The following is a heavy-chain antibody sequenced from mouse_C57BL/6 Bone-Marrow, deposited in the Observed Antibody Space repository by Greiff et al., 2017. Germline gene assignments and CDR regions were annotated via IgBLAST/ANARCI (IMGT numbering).Heavy chain of an antibody. Sequence: EVKLVESGEGLVKPGGSLKLSCAASGFTFSSYAMSWVRQTPEKRLEWVAYISSGGDYIYYADTVKGRFTISRDNARNTLYLQMSSLKSEDTAMYYCTRDWSGWGFAYWGQGTLVTVSA. D-gene: IGHD1-3*01. CDR1: GFTFSSYA. V-gene: IGHV5-9-1*02. J-gene: IGHJ3*01. CDR3: TRDWSGWGFAY. CDR2: ISSGGDYI.